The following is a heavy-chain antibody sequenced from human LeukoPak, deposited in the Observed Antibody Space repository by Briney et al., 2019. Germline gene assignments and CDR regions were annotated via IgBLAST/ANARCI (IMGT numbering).Heavy chain of an antibody. CDR1: GFTFSSYG. V-gene: IGHV3-23*01. CDR2: ISGSGGST. CDR3: AKGPANIWFTWFDP. Sequence: GGSLRLSCAASGFTFSSYGMSWVRQAPGKGLEWVSAISGSGGSTYYADSVKGRFTTSRDNSKNTLYLQMHSLRAEDTAVYYCAKGPANIWFTWFDPWGQGTLVAVSS. D-gene: IGHD3-10*01. J-gene: IGHJ5*02.